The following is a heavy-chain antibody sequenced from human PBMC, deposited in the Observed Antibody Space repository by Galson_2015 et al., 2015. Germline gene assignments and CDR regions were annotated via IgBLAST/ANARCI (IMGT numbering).Heavy chain of an antibody. CDR2: ISAYNGNT. Sequence: SVKVSCKASGYTFNNYGITWVRQAPGQGLEWMGWISAYNGNTNYAQRLQGRVTMTTDTSTSTAYMELRSLRSDDTAVYYCARDVEIVPAAIYFDYWGQGTLVTVSS. D-gene: IGHD2-2*02. CDR1: GYTFNNYG. V-gene: IGHV1-18*01. J-gene: IGHJ4*02. CDR3: ARDVEIVPAAIYFDY.